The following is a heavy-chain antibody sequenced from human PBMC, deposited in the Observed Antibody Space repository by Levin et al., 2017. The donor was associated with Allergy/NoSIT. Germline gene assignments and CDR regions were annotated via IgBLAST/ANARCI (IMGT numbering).Heavy chain of an antibody. CDR1: GFTVSSNY. V-gene: IGHV3-53*01. Sequence: GGSLRLSCAASGFTVSSNYITWVRQAPGKGLEWVSVIYSGGTTYSADSVKGRFTISRDNSKNTLYLQMNSLRVEDTAVYYCARGKGKNYYDSSGNFDYWGQGTLVTVSS. D-gene: IGHD3-22*01. CDR3: ARGKGKNYYDSSGNFDY. J-gene: IGHJ4*02. CDR2: IYSGGTT.